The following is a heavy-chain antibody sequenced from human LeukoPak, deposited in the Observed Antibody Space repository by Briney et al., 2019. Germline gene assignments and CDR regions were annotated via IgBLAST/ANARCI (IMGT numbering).Heavy chain of an antibody. CDR3: ARPKNYGSGSYWGY. J-gene: IGHJ4*02. D-gene: IGHD3-10*01. Sequence: PSETLSLTCTVSGGSISSYYWSWIRQPPGKGLEWIGYIYYSGSTNYNPSLKSRVTISVDTSKNQFSLKLSSVTAADTAVYYCARPKNYGSGSYWGYWGQGTLVTVSS. V-gene: IGHV4-59*12. CDR1: GGSISSYY. CDR2: IYYSGST.